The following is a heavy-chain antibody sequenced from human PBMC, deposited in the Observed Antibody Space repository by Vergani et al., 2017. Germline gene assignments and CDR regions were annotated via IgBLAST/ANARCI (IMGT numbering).Heavy chain of an antibody. CDR1: GYTFTSYA. CDR3: AREPRRLLWNTGWSEYFQH. CDR2: IIPILGIA. V-gene: IGHV1-69*04. Sequence: QVQLVQSGAEVKKPGASVKVSCKASGYTFTSYAMHWVRQAPGQRLEWMGRIIPILGIANYAQKFQGRVTITADKSTSTAYMELSSLRSEDTAVYYCAREPRRLLWNTGWSEYFQHWGQGTLVTVSS. D-gene: IGHD3-10*01. J-gene: IGHJ1*01.